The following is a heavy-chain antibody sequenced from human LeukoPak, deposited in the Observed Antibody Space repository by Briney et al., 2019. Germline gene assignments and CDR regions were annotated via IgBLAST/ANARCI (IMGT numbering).Heavy chain of an antibody. CDR1: GFTFSNYA. V-gene: IGHV3-21*01. CDR3: ARDFRAVAESYYYYYMDV. J-gene: IGHJ6*03. Sequence: GGSLRLSCEASGFTFSNYAVNWVRQAPGKGLEWVSSISSGSSYIYYADSVRGRFTISRDNAKSSLYLQINSLRAEDTAVYYCARDFRAVAESYYYYYMDVWGKGTTVTVSS. D-gene: IGHD6-19*01. CDR2: ISSGSSYI.